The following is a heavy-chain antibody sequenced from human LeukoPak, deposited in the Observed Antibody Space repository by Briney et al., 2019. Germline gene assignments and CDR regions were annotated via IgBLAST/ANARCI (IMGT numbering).Heavy chain of an antibody. D-gene: IGHD2-2*01. CDR3: ARHRIIVVVPAAIGWFDP. CDR1: GGSISSSSYY. CDR2: IYYSGST. J-gene: IGHJ5*02. Sequence: SETLSLTCTVSGGSISSSSYYWGWIRQPPGKGLEWIGSIYYSGSTYYNPSLKSRVTISVDTSKNQFSLKLSSVTAADTAVYYCARHRIIVVVPAAIGWFDPWGQGTLVTVSS. V-gene: IGHV4-39*01.